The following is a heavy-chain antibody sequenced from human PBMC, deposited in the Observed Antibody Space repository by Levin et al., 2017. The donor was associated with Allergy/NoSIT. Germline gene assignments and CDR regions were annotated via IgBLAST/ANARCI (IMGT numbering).Heavy chain of an antibody. D-gene: IGHD3-10*01. Sequence: SQTLSLTCAVYGGSFSGYYWSWIRQPPGKGLEWIGEINHSGSTNYNPSLKSRVTISVDTSKNQFSLKLSSVTAADTAVYYCASYGGDYGSGSYAFDIWGQGTMVTVSS. V-gene: IGHV4-34*01. CDR2: INHSGST. CDR1: GGSFSGYY. J-gene: IGHJ3*02. CDR3: ASYGGDYGSGSYAFDI.